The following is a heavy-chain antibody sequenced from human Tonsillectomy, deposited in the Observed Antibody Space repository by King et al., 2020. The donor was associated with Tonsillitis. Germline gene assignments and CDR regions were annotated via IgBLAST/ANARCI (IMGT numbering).Heavy chain of an antibody. Sequence: VQLVQSGAEVKKPGSSVKVSCKASGGTFNTYVISWVRQAPGQGFEWMGKIIPILGIANYAQKFQGRVTITADKSTSTAYMELSSLRSEDTAVYYCASRGREWELFTDYWGQGTLVTVSS. CDR3: ASRGREWELFTDY. CDR1: GGTFNTYV. V-gene: IGHV1-69*04. D-gene: IGHD1-26*01. J-gene: IGHJ4*02. CDR2: IIPILGIA.